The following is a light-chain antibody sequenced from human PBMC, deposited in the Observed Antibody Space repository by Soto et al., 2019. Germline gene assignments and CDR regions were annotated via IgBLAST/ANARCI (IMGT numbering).Light chain of an antibody. Sequence: QSALTQPASVSGSPGQSITISCTGTSSDVGGYNYVSWYQQHPGKAPKLMIYDVSNRPFGVSNRFSGSKSGKTAALTISGLQAEDEAEYYCSSYTSSSTLDVVFGGGTKVTVL. CDR2: DVS. J-gene: IGLJ2*01. CDR3: SSYTSSSTLDVV. V-gene: IGLV2-14*01. CDR1: SSDVGGYNY.